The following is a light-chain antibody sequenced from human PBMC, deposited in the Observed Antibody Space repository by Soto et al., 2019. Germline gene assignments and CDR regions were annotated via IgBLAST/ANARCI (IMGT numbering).Light chain of an antibody. CDR1: QTISSW. Sequence: DIQMTQSPSTLSGSVGGRFTITCRASQTISSWLAWYQQKPGKAPKLLIYKASTLKSGVPSRFSGSGSGTEFTLTISSLQPDDFATYYCQHYNSYSEALGQGTKVDIK. CDR2: KAS. J-gene: IGKJ1*01. CDR3: QHYNSYSEA. V-gene: IGKV1-5*03.